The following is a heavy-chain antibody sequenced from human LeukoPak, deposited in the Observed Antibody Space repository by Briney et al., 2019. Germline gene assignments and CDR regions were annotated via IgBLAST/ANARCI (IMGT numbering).Heavy chain of an antibody. D-gene: IGHD3-3*01. CDR1: GGSFSGYY. Sequence: PSETLSLTCAVYGGSFSGYYWSWIRQPPGKGLEWIGEINHSGSTNYNPSLKSRVTISVDTSKNQFSLKLSSVTAADTAVYYYARVDYDFWSGYYPRYYFDYWGQGTLVTVSS. CDR3: ARVDYDFWSGYYPRYYFDY. V-gene: IGHV4-34*01. CDR2: INHSGST. J-gene: IGHJ4*02.